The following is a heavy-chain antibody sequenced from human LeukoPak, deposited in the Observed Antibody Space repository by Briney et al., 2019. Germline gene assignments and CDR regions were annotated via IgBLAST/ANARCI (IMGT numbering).Heavy chain of an antibody. Sequence: GGSLRPSCAASGFIFSTYEMNWVRQAPVKGLEWVSYISSSGSAIYYADSVKGRFTISRDNAKNSLYLQMNSLRAEDTAVYYCARGLGSAWWGVIDYWGQGTLVTVSS. CDR1: GFIFSTYE. V-gene: IGHV3-48*03. CDR2: ISSSGSAI. J-gene: IGHJ4*02. D-gene: IGHD6-19*01. CDR3: ARGLGSAWWGVIDY.